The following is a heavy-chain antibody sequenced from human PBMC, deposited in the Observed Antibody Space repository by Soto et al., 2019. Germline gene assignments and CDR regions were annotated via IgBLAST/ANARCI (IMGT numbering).Heavy chain of an antibody. CDR3: ATVSPRYYYDSSGYYYYFDY. Sequence: ASVKVSCKASGYTFTSYGISWVRQAPGQGLEWMGCIGAYNGNTIYAQKLQGRVTMTEDASTDTAYMELSSLRSEDTAVYYCATVSPRYYYDSSGYYYYFDYWGQGTLVTVSS. CDR2: IGAYNGNT. J-gene: IGHJ4*02. CDR1: GYTFTSYG. D-gene: IGHD3-22*01. V-gene: IGHV1-18*01.